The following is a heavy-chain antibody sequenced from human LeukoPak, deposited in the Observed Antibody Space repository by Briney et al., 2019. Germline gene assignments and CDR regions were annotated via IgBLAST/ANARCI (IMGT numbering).Heavy chain of an antibody. CDR3: AREGIKIFGGQVY. CDR1: GFTVSSNY. Sequence: SGGSLRLSCAASGFTVSSNYMSWVRQAPGKGLEWVSVIYSGGSTYYADSVKGRFTISRDNSKNTLYLQMNSLRAEDTAVYYCAREGIKIFGGQVYWGQGTLVTVSS. J-gene: IGHJ4*02. CDR2: IYSGGST. D-gene: IGHD3-3*01. V-gene: IGHV3-66*02.